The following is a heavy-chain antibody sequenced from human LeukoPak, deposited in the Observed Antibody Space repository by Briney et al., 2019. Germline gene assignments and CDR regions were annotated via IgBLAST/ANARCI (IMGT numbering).Heavy chain of an antibody. J-gene: IGHJ6*03. CDR2: ISAYNGNT. CDR1: GYTFTSYG. D-gene: IGHD6-13*01. CDR3: ATDTRQQLVSNYYYYMDV. Sequence: GASVKVSCKASGYTFTSYGISWVRQAPGQGLEWMGWISAYNGNTNYAQKLQGRVTMTEDTSTDTAYMELSSLRSEDTAVYYCATDTRQQLVSNYYYYMDVWGKGTTVTVSS. V-gene: IGHV1-18*01.